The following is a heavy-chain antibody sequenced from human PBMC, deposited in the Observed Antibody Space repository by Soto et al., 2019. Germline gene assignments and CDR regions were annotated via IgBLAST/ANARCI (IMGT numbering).Heavy chain of an antibody. V-gene: IGHV4-34*01. J-gene: IGHJ5*02. D-gene: IGHD3-10*01. CDR2: INHSGST. CDR3: ARETVVRGVITHNWFDP. CDR1: GGSFSGYY. Sequence: QVQLQQWGAGLLKPSETLSLTCAVYGGSFSGYYWSWIRQPPGKGLEWIGEINHSGSTNYNPSLKSRVTISVDTSKNRFTLKLSSVTAADTAVYYCARETVVRGVITHNWFDPWGQGTLVTVSS.